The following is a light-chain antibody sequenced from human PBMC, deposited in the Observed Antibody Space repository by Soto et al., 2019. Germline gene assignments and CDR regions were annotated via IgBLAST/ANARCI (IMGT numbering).Light chain of an antibody. V-gene: IGLV2-14*03. CDR3: SSYTSNNTHV. CDR2: DVS. Sequence: QSVLAQPASVSGSSGQSITISCTGTSSDVGGFNYVSWYQQYPGKAPKLLIYDVSNRPSGVSNRFSGSKSGNTASLTISGLQAEDEADYYCSSYTSNNTHVFGTGTKVTVL. CDR1: SSDVGGFNY. J-gene: IGLJ1*01.